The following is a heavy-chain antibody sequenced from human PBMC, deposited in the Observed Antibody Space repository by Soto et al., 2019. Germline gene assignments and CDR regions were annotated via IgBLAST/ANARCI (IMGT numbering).Heavy chain of an antibody. Sequence: SETLSLTCTVSGGSISSSSYYWGWIRQPPGKGLERIGSIYYSGSTYYNPSLKSRVTISVDTSKNQFSLKLSSVTAADTAVYYCASLFDYYGSGSYFSYGMDVWGQGTTVTVSS. V-gene: IGHV4-39*01. D-gene: IGHD3-10*01. J-gene: IGHJ6*02. CDR3: ASLFDYYGSGSYFSYGMDV. CDR2: IYYSGST. CDR1: GGSISSSSYY.